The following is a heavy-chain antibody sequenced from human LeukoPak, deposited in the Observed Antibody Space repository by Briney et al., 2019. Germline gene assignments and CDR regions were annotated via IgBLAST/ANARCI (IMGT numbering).Heavy chain of an antibody. J-gene: IGHJ4*02. Sequence: PGGSLRLSCAASGFTFSSSGMHWGRKAPGQGLGWVAFMRNDGSNKYYADSVKGRFTISRDNSKNTLYLQKNSLRTEDTAVFYCSKDLGSSGLDYWGQGTLVTVSS. CDR3: SKDLGSSGLDY. V-gene: IGHV3-30*02. CDR1: GFTFSSSG. CDR2: MRNDGSNK. D-gene: IGHD3-22*01.